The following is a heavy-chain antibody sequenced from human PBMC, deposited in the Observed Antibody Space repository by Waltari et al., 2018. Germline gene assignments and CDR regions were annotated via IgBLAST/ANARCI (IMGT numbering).Heavy chain of an antibody. Sequence: QLQLQESGPGLVKPSETLSLTCTVSGGSISSSSYYWGWIRQPPGKGLEWIGSIYYSGSTYYNPSLKSRVTISVDTSKNQFSLKLSSVTAADTAVYYCARDPSNYYDSSGYSVFDYWGQGTLVTVSS. CDR2: IYYSGST. D-gene: IGHD3-22*01. CDR1: GGSISSSSYY. V-gene: IGHV4-39*07. J-gene: IGHJ4*02. CDR3: ARDPSNYYDSSGYSVFDY.